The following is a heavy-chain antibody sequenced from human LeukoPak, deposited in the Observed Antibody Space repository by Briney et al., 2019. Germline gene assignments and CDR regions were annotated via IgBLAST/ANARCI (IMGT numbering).Heavy chain of an antibody. V-gene: IGHV3-15*07. CDR1: SITFTKAW. J-gene: IGHJ4*02. Sequence: GGSLRLSCAASSITFTKAWMNWVRQAPGKGLEWVARIVSETVGGRTDYAASVKGRFTISRDDSKSTLFLQMSSLKIEDTAVYYCATSITPPGAFDIWGQGVLVTVSS. CDR3: ATSITPPGAFDI. D-gene: IGHD1-14*01. CDR2: IVSETVGGRT.